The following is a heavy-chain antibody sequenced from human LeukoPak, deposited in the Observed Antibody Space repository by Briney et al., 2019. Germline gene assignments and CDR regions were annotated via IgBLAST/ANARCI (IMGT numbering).Heavy chain of an antibody. CDR1: GFTFSNAW. CDR3: TTEPNAYYYDSSHHDAFDI. Sequence: GGSLRLSCAASGFTFSNAWMSWVRQAPGKGLEWVGRIKSKTDGGTTDYAEPVKGRFTISRDDSKNTLYLQMNSLKTEDTAVYYCTTEPNAYYYDSSHHDAFDIWGQGTMVTVSS. V-gene: IGHV3-15*01. D-gene: IGHD3-22*01. J-gene: IGHJ3*02. CDR2: IKSKTDGGTT.